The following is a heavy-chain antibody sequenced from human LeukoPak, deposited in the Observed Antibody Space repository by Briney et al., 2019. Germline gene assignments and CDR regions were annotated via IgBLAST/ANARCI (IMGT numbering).Heavy chain of an antibody. Sequence: EASVKVSCTASGYTFPSYFMHWVRQAPGQGLEWMGIINPTGGSTTYAQKFQGRVTMTRDMSTSTVYMELSSLRSDDTAVYYCARTAARRFDYWGQGTLVTVSS. CDR2: INPTGGST. CDR3: ARTAARRFDY. J-gene: IGHJ4*02. V-gene: IGHV1-46*01. CDR1: GYTFPSYF. D-gene: IGHD6-6*01.